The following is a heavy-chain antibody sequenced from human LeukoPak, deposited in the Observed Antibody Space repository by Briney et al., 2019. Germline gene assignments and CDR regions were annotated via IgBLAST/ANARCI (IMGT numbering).Heavy chain of an antibody. J-gene: IGHJ4*02. Sequence: GESLRISCKGSGYSFTSYWIGWVRQMPGKGLEWMGIIYPGDSDTRYSPSFQGQVTISADRSISTAYLQWSSLKASDTAMYYCARAGYSYGLYFDYWGQGTLVTVSS. CDR1: GYSFTSYW. CDR3: ARAGYSYGLYFDY. D-gene: IGHD5-18*01. CDR2: IYPGDSDT. V-gene: IGHV5-51*01.